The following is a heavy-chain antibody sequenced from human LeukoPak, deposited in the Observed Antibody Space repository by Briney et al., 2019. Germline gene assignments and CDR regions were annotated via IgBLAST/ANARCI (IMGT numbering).Heavy chain of an antibody. CDR3: ARHGLVYGSGSYYHDPTLYYYYYMDV. Sequence: KPSETLSLTCTVSGGSISSYYWSWIRQPPGKVLEWIGYIYYSGSTNYNSSLKSRVTISVDTSKNQFSLKLSSVTAADTAVYYCARHGLVYGSGSYYHDPTLYYYYYMDVWGKGTTVTISS. CDR1: GGSISSYY. J-gene: IGHJ6*03. V-gene: IGHV4-59*08. D-gene: IGHD3-10*01. CDR2: IYYSGST.